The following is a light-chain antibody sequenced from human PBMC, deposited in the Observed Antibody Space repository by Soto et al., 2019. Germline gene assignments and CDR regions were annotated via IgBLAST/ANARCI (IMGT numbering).Light chain of an antibody. V-gene: IGKV3-15*01. CDR1: QSVSSSH. Sequence: TQSPGTLSLSPGERATLSCRATQSVSSSHLAWYQHKPGQAPRLLIYDASTRATGIPARFSGSGSGTEFTLTISSLQSEDFAVYYCQQYINWLTSGQGTKAAIK. CDR2: DAS. CDR3: QQYINWLT. J-gene: IGKJ1*01.